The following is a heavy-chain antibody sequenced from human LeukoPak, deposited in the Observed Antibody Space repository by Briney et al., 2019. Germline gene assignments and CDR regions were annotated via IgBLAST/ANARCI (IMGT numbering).Heavy chain of an antibody. CDR2: IYYSGST. Sequence: SETLSLTCTVSGGTISTYYWHCIRQAPGKGLEWLGYIYYSGSTNYNASLKSRVTISVDTSKSHFSLKLTSVTPVDTAVYYCARGGTDPLVDYGMDVWGQGTTVTVSS. CDR1: GGTISTYY. D-gene: IGHD2-15*01. V-gene: IGHV4-59*01. CDR3: ARGGTDPLVDYGMDV. J-gene: IGHJ6*02.